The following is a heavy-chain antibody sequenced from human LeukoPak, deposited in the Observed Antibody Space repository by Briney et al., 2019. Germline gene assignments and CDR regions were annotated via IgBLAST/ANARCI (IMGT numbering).Heavy chain of an antibody. D-gene: IGHD2/OR15-2a*01. CDR2: MNPNSGNT. CDR1: GYTFTSYD. CDR3: AREVIADPYGMDV. J-gene: IGHJ6*02. V-gene: IGHV1-8*01. Sequence: GGSVRVSCKASGYTFTSYDINWVRQAPGQGLEWMGWMNPNSGNTDYAQKFKGRVTITRNTSISTAYMELSSLRSEDTAVYYCAREVIADPYGMDVWGQGTTVTVSS.